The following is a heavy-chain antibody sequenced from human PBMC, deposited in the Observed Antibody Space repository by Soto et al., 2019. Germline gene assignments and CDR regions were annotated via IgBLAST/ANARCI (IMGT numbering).Heavy chain of an antibody. CDR1: GFTFSSYT. V-gene: IGHV3-30*04. CDR3: WREYYGSGSYQYYYNYYGMDV. J-gene: IGHJ6*02. CDR2: ISYDGRNK. Sequence: PGGALRPSCAAPGFTFSSYTIDLVRQAPGKGLEGGAGISYDGRNKYYYDSGKGPFTISRDNSKDKLYLEMNILRAEDTAVYYYWREYYGSGSYQYYYNYYGMDVWGQGTTVAASS. D-gene: IGHD3-10*01.